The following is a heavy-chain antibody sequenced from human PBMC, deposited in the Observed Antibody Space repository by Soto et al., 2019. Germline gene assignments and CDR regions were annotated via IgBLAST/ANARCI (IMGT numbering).Heavy chain of an antibody. D-gene: IGHD2-2*01. V-gene: IGHV3-74*01. CDR3: ARGTRVIPAESDFDY. CDR2: TNTDGSST. Sequence: EVQLVESGGGLVHPGGSLRLSCAASGFTFSTYWMHWVRQAPGKGLVWVSRTNTDGSSTTYADSVEGRFTISRDNAKNTLYLQMNSLRAEDTAVYYCARGTRVIPAESDFDYWGQGTLVTVSS. J-gene: IGHJ4*02. CDR1: GFTFSTYW.